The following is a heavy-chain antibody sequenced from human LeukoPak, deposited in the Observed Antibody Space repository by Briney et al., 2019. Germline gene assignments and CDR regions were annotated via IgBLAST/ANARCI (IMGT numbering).Heavy chain of an antibody. CDR2: ISSSSSYI. CDR3: ASRHLYSSSWLEMNYYYGMDV. CDR1: GFTFSSYS. J-gene: IGHJ6*02. Sequence: PGGSLRLSCAASGFTFSSYSMNWVRQAPGKGLEWVSSISSSSSYIYYADSVKGRFTTSRDNAKNSLYLQMNSLRAEDTAVYYCASRHLYSSSWLEMNYYYGMDVWGQGTTVTVSS. V-gene: IGHV3-21*01. D-gene: IGHD6-13*01.